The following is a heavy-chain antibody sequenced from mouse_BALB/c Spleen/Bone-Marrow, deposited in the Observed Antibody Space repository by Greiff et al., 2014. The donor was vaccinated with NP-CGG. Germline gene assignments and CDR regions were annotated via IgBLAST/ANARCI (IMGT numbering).Heavy chain of an antibody. Sequence: EVKLVESGPGLVKPSQSLSLTCSVTGYSITSGYYWNWIRQFPGNKLEWMGYISYDGVNNYNPSLKNRISITRDTSKNQFFLRLNSVTTEDTATYDGGGGWSEGYYFHYWGQGTTLTVSS. CDR3: GGGWSEGYYFHY. J-gene: IGHJ2*01. CDR2: ISYDGVN. CDR1: GYSITSGYY. V-gene: IGHV3-6*02.